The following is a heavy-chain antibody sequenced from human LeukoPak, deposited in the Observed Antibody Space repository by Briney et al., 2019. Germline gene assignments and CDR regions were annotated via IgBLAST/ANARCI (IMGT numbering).Heavy chain of an antibody. D-gene: IGHD3-16*02. CDR1: GFTFSNYG. CDR3: AKDAPIGY. V-gene: IGHV3-30*02. J-gene: IGHJ4*02. Sequence: SGGSLRLSXAASGFTFSNYGLHWVRQSPGKGLEWVAFIRYDGSNKYYADSVKGRFTISRDNSENTLYLQMNSLRPEDTAVYYCAKDAPIGYWGQGTLVTVSS. CDR2: IRYDGSNK.